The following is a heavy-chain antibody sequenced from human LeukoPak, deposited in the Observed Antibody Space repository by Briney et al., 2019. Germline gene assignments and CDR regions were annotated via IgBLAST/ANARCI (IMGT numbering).Heavy chain of an antibody. J-gene: IGHJ4*02. CDR3: ASGRDGYNF. Sequence: TGGSLRLSCAASGFTFSSYGMSWVRQAPGKGLEWVSAISGSGGSTYYADSVKGRFTISRDNSKNTLYLQMNSLRAEDTAVYYCASGRDGYNFWGQGTLVTVSS. CDR2: ISGSGGST. D-gene: IGHD5-24*01. CDR1: GFTFSSYG. V-gene: IGHV3-23*01.